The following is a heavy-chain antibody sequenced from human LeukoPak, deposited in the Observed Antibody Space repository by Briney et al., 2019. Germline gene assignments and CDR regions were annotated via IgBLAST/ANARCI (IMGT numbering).Heavy chain of an antibody. Sequence: AGGSLRLSCAASGFTFSSYAMSWVRQAPGKGLEWVSAISGSGGSTYYADSVKGRFTISRDNAKNSLYLQMNSLRAEDTALYYCAKGGGVEMATIGDWGQGTLVTVSS. J-gene: IGHJ4*02. D-gene: IGHD5-24*01. CDR2: ISGSGGST. CDR1: GFTFSSYA. CDR3: AKGGGVEMATIGD. V-gene: IGHV3-23*01.